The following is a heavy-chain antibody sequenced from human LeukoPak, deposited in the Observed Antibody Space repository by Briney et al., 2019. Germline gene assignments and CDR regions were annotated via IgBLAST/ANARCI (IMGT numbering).Heavy chain of an antibody. J-gene: IGHJ4*02. V-gene: IGHV4-59*08. CDR2: IYYSGST. CDR3: ARSQEMATIEFDY. Sequence: SETLSLTCAVYGGSFSGYYWSWIRQPPGKGLEWIGYIYYSGSTNYNPSLKSRVTISVDTSKNQFSLKLSSVTAADTAVYYCARSQEMATIEFDYWGQGTLVTVSS. CDR1: GGSFSGYY. D-gene: IGHD5-24*01.